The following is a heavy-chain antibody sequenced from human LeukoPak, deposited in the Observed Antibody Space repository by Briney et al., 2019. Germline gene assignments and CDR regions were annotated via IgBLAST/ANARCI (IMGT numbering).Heavy chain of an antibody. D-gene: IGHD2-21*02. CDR2: IYYSGST. J-gene: IGHJ6*02. CDR1: GGSISSGGYY. Sequence: PSQTLSLTCTVSGGSISSGGYYWSWIRQHPGKGLEWIGYIYYSGSTYYNPSLKSRVTISVDTSKNQFSLKLSSVTAADTAVYYCARAAVVVTAHESYGMDVWGQGTTVTASS. V-gene: IGHV4-31*03. CDR3: ARAAVVVTAHESYGMDV.